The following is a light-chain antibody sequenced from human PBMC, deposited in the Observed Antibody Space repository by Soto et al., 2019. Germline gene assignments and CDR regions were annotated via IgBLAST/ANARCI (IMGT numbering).Light chain of an antibody. Sequence: QSVLTQPPSVSGAPGQRVTISCTGSSSNIRAGYDVHWYQQLPGTAPKLLIYGNSNRPSGVPDRFSGSKSGTSASLAITGLQAEDEADCYCQSYDSSLSGFVVFGGGPKLTVL. CDR3: QSYDSSLSGFVV. J-gene: IGLJ2*01. CDR2: GNS. V-gene: IGLV1-40*01. CDR1: SSNIRAGYD.